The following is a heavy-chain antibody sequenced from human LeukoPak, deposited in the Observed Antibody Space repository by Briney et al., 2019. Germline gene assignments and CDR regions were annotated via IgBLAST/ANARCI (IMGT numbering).Heavy chain of an antibody. V-gene: IGHV4-34*01. CDR3: AGRINYYDGSGTPYCFDY. CDR1: GGSFSGYY. CDR2: INHSGST. D-gene: IGHD3-22*01. J-gene: IGHJ4*02. Sequence: SETLSLTCAVYGGSFSGYYWSWIRQPPGKGLEWIGEINHSGSTYYNPSLKSRVTISVDRSKNQFSLKLSSVTAADTAVYYCAGRINYYDGSGTPYCFDYWGQGTLVTVSS.